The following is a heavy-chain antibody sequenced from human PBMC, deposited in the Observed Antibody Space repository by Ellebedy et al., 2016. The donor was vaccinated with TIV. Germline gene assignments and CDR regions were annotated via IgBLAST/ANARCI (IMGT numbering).Heavy chain of an antibody. CDR1: GFTVSSKY. Sequence: PGGSLRLSCAASGFTVSSKYMSWVRQAPGKGLEWVSVIYYDGNTYHADSVKDRFSISRDNSKNTLYLQMNSLRAEDTAVYYCARDGEGGPYDYWGQGTLVTVSS. CDR2: IYYDGNT. CDR3: ARDGEGGPYDY. V-gene: IGHV3-53*01. D-gene: IGHD3-10*01. J-gene: IGHJ4*02.